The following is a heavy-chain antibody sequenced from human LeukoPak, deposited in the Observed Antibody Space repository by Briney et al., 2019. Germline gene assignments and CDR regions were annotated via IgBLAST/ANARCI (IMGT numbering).Heavy chain of an antibody. V-gene: IGHV3-30-3*01. CDR3: ARGDATIPFDY. J-gene: IGHJ4*02. CDR2: ISYDGSNK. Sequence: GGSLSLSCAASGFTFSSYAMHWVRQAPGKGLEWVAVISYDGSNKYYADSVKGRFTISRDNSKNTLYLQMNSLRAEDTAVYYCARGDATIPFDYWGQGTLVTVSS. D-gene: IGHD5-12*01. CDR1: GFTFSSYA.